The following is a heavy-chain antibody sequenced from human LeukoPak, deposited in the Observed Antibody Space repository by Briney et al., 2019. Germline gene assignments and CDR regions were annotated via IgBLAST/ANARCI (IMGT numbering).Heavy chain of an antibody. CDR3: AKNRGYGDYYFDY. Sequence: GGSLRLSCVVSGFTFSSYAMSWVRQAPGKGLEWVTFIRYDGSNKFYTNSVKGRFTISRDNSKHTLYLQMDSLRAEDTAVYYCAKNRGYGDYYFDYWGQGTLVTVSS. D-gene: IGHD4-17*01. CDR1: GFTFSSYA. V-gene: IGHV3-30*02. CDR2: IRYDGSNK. J-gene: IGHJ4*02.